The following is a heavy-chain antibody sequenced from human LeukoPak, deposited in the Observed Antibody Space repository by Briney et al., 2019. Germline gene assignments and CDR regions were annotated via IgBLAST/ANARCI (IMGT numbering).Heavy chain of an antibody. D-gene: IGHD6-13*01. CDR2: IYTSGST. J-gene: IGHJ4*02. CDR3: ARASISWYGCDY. Sequence: SETLSLTCTVSGGSISSGSYYWSWIRQPAGKGLEWIGRIYTSGSTNYNPSLKSRVTISVDTSKNQFSLKLSSVTAADTAVYYCARASISWYGCDYWGQGTLVTVSS. CDR1: GGSISSGSYY. V-gene: IGHV4-61*02.